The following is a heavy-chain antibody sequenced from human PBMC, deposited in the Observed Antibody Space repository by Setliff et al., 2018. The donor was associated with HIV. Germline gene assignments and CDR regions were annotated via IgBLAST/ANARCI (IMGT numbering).Heavy chain of an antibody. CDR3: ARGWICRGGSCYPHYYYYMDV. CDR2: IIPRFGTA. V-gene: IGHV1-69*13. Sequence: SVKVSCKASGCTFSSFGISWVRQAPGQGLEWMGGIIPRFGTANYAQKFQGRVTITADEPTSTAYMELSSLRSDDTAVYYCARGWICRGGSCYPHYYYYMDVWGKGTTVTVSS. J-gene: IGHJ6*03. CDR1: GCTFSSFG. D-gene: IGHD2-15*01.